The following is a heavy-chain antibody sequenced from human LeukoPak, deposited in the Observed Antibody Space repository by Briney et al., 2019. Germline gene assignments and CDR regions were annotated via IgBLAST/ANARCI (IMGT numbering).Heavy chain of an antibody. Sequence: GESLKISCKGSGYSFTSYWIGWVRQMPGKGLGWMGMIYPGDSDTRYSPSFQGQVTISADKSISTAYLQWSSLKASDTAMCYCARIGYYDSSGYYFFVYWGQGALVTVSS. CDR3: ARIGYYDSSGYYFFVY. CDR1: GYSFTSYW. V-gene: IGHV5-51*01. J-gene: IGHJ4*02. CDR2: IYPGDSDT. D-gene: IGHD3-22*01.